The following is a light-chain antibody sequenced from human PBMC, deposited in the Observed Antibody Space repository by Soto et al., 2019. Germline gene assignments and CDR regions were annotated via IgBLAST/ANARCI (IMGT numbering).Light chain of an antibody. V-gene: IGKV1-27*01. CDR2: AAS. J-gene: IGKJ5*01. CDR1: HGISNY. Sequence: DIQMTQSPSSLSASVGDRVTITCRASHGISNYLAWYQQKPGKVPQLLIYAASTLQSGVPSRFSGSRSGTDFTLTITSLQPEDFATYYCQQYNSYPITFGQGTRLEIK. CDR3: QQYNSYPIT.